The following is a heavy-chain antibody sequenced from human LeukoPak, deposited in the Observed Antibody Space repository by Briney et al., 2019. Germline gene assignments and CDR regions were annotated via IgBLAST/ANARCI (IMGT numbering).Heavy chain of an antibody. J-gene: IGHJ4*02. CDR2: ISGSGGST. CDR1: GFTFSSYA. Sequence: QSGGSLRLSCATSGFTFSSYAMSWVLQAPGKGLEWVSAISGSGGSTYYADSVKGRFTISRDNSKNTLYLQMNSLRAEDTAVYYCAKDSRIAAAGVFDYWGQGTLVTVSS. CDR3: AKDSRIAAAGVFDY. V-gene: IGHV3-23*01. D-gene: IGHD6-13*01.